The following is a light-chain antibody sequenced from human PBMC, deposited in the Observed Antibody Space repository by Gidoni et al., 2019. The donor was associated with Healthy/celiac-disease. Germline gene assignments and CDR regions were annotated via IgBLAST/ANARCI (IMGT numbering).Light chain of an antibody. CDR2: LNSDGSH. J-gene: IGLJ3*02. CDR1: SGHSSYA. CDR3: QTWGTGIQV. V-gene: IGLV4-69*01. Sequence: QLVLTQSPSASASRGASVKLTCTLRSGHSSYAIAWHQQQPEKGHRYLMKLNSDGSHSKGDGIPDRFSGSSSGAERYLTISSLQSEDEADYYCQTWGTGIQVFGGGTKLTVL.